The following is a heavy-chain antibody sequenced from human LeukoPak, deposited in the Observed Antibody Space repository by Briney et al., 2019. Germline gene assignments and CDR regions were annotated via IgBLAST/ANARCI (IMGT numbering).Heavy chain of an antibody. CDR2: MYHSGST. D-gene: IGHD4-23*01. Sequence: SETLSLTCTVSGRSISSSSYYWGWIRQPPGTGLEWIGSMYHSGSTYYNPSLKSRVTISVDTSKSQFSLKLSSVTAADTAVYYCARHFDPNYGGYSAFDYWGQGTLVTVSS. J-gene: IGHJ4*02. CDR3: ARHFDPNYGGYSAFDY. V-gene: IGHV4-39*01. CDR1: GRSISSSSYY.